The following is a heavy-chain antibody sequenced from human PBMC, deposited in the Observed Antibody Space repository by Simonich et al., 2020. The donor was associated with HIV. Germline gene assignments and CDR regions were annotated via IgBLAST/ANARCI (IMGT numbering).Heavy chain of an antibody. CDR1: GESFSGYY. CDR2: IIHSGST. J-gene: IGHJ3*02. V-gene: IGHV4-34*12. CDR3: ARLERGIDAFDI. Sequence: QVQLQQWGAGLLKPSETLSLTCAVYGESFSGYYWHWIRQPPGKGLEWIGEIIHSGSTNYNPSLKSRVTISVDSSKKQFSLKLSSVTAADTAVYYCARLERGIDAFDIWGQGTMVTVPS. D-gene: IGHD7-27*01.